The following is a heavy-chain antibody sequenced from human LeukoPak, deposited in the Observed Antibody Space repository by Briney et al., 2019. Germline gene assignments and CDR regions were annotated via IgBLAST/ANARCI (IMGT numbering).Heavy chain of an antibody. D-gene: IGHD3-22*01. Sequence: GGSLRLSCAASGFTFDDYAMHWVRHAPGKGLEWVSLISGDGGSTYYADSVKGRFTISRDNSKNSLYLQMNSLRTEDTALYYCAKDWYYYDSSGYYSVYFDYWGQGTLVTVSS. CDR1: GFTFDDYA. CDR3: AKDWYYYDSSGYYSVYFDY. CDR2: ISGDGGST. J-gene: IGHJ4*02. V-gene: IGHV3-43*02.